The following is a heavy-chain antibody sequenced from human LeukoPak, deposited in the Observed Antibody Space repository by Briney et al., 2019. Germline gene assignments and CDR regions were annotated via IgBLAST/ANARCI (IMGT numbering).Heavy chain of an antibody. J-gene: IGHJ4*02. CDR2: ISYSGST. Sequence: SETLSLTCTVSGGSISSGGYYWSWIRQRPGKGLEWIGYISYSGSTYYNPSLKSRVTISVDTSKNQLSLKLSSVTAADTAVYYCARDSGSYYFDYWGQGILVTVSS. D-gene: IGHD1-26*01. V-gene: IGHV4-31*03. CDR1: GGSISSGGYY. CDR3: ARDSGSYYFDY.